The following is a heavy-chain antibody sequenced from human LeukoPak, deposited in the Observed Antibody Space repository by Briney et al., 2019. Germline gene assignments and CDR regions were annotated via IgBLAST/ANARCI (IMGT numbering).Heavy chain of an antibody. D-gene: IGHD2-2*01. CDR1: GYSISSGYY. CDR2: INHSGST. CDR3: ARGGTTYCSSTSCLGGTFDY. Sequence: SETLSLTCTVSGYSISSGYYWGWIRQPPGKGLEWIGEINHSGSTNYNPSLKSRVTISVDTSKNQFSLKLSSVTAADTAVYYCARGGTTYCSSTSCLGGTFDYWGQGTLVTVSS. V-gene: IGHV4-38-2*02. J-gene: IGHJ4*02.